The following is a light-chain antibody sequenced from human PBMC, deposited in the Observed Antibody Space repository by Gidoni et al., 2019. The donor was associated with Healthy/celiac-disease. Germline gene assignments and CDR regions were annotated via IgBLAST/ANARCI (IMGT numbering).Light chain of an antibody. Sequence: DIQMPQPTSNLAASVGDRVTITCRDSQSISSWLAWYQQKPGKAPKLLIYKASSLESGVPSRFSGSGSGTEFTLTISSLQPDDFATYYCQQYNSYSRTFGQGTKVEIK. CDR3: QQYNSYSRT. CDR2: KAS. CDR1: QSISSW. V-gene: IGKV1-5*03. J-gene: IGKJ1*01.